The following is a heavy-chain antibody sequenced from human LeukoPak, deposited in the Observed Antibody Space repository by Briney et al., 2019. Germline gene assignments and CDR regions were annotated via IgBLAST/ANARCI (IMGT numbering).Heavy chain of an antibody. Sequence: HPRGSLSLSSAASGFSSSSYAMSWVSQAPGKGLEWVSALSGSSSSTYYADSVKGRFTISRDNSKNTLYLQMNSLRAEDTAVYYCARGKAGVVVDPHPIDYWAQRPVLTVSS. D-gene: IGHD3-22*01. V-gene: IGHV3-23*01. CDR2: LSGSSSST. CDR1: GFSSSSYA. J-gene: IGHJ4*02. CDR3: ARGKAGVVVDPHPIDY.